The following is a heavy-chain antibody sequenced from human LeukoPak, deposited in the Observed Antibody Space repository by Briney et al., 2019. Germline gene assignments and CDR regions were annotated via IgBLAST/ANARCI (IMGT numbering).Heavy chain of an antibody. CDR3: ARASLNDYDFWSGYSPNWFGP. Sequence: SETLSLTCTVSGGSVSSGSYYWSWIRQPPGKGLECIGYIYYNGNTNYNPSLESRVTISLDTSKNQFSLKLSSVTAADTAVYYCARASLNDYDFWSGYSPNWFGPWGQGTLVTVSS. CDR2: IYYNGNT. D-gene: IGHD3-3*01. J-gene: IGHJ5*02. V-gene: IGHV4-61*01. CDR1: GGSVSSGSYY.